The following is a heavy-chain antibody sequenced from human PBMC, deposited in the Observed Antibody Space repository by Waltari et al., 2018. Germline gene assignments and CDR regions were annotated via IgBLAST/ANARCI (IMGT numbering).Heavy chain of an antibody. D-gene: IGHD3-16*01. J-gene: IGHJ4*02. V-gene: IGHV3-53*02. Sequence: EVKLVETGGGLVQPGESLRLSGAASGFTVERNHMDWVRQAPGKGLEWVSVFYRDGNTYYTDSVKGRFTISRDDSKNTLYLQMNSLRAEDTAVYYCAGGHFDYWGQGILVTVSS. CDR1: GFTVERNH. CDR2: FYRDGNT. CDR3: AGGHFDY.